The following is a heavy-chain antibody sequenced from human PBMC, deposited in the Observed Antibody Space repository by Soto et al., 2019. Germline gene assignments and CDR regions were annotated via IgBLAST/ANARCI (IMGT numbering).Heavy chain of an antibody. V-gene: IGHV4-59*01. CDR3: AISPVTTYDFDY. D-gene: IGHD4-17*01. CDR2: IYDSGST. CDR1: GGSISSYY. J-gene: IGHJ4*01. Sequence: SETLSLTCTVSGGSISSYYLSWIRQPPGKGLEWIGNIYDSGSTNYNPYLNSRLTTSVDTTKNQNSRNLISVAAADTALYYGAISPVTTYDFDYWGHGTLVTVSS.